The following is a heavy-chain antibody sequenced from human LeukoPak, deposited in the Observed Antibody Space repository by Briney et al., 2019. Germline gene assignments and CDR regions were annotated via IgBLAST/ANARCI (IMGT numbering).Heavy chain of an antibody. D-gene: IGHD6-19*01. CDR2: ISSSSSYI. V-gene: IGHV3-21*01. CDR1: GFTFSSYS. J-gene: IGHJ4*02. CDR3: ARHSSGWYESDY. Sequence: GSLRLSCAASGFTFSSYSMNWVRQAPGKGLEWVSSISSSSSYIYYADSVKGRFTISRDNAKNSLYLQMNSLRAEDTAVYYCARHSSGWYESDYWGQGTLVTVSS.